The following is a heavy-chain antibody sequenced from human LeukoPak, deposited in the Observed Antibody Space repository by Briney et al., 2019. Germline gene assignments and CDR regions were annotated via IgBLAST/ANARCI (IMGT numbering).Heavy chain of an antibody. V-gene: IGHV3-43*01. D-gene: IGHD1-1*01. CDR1: GFTFDDYS. J-gene: IGHJ6*03. CDR2: ISWDGVST. CDR3: AKGNAYSDYYMDV. Sequence: GGSLRLSCAASGFTFDDYSIHWVRQAPGKGLGWVSFISWDGVSTYYADSVKGRFTISRDNSRNSLYLQMNSLRTEDTALYYCAKGNAYSDYYMDVWGKGTTVTVSS.